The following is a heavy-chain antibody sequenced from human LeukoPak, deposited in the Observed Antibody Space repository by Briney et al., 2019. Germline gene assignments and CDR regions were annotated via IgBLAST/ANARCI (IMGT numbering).Heavy chain of an antibody. Sequence: GESLKISCKGSGYSFTSYWIGWVRQMPGKGLEWMGIIYPADSDTKYSPSLQGQVTISADKSISTAYLQRSSLKASDTAMYYCARLYGSSWSGEGYWGQGTLVTVSS. J-gene: IGHJ4*02. V-gene: IGHV5-51*01. CDR2: IYPADSDT. D-gene: IGHD6-13*01. CDR1: GYSFTSYW. CDR3: ARLYGSSWSGEGY.